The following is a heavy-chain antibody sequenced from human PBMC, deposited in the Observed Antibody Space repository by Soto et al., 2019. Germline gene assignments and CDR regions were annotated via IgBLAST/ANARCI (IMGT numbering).Heavy chain of an antibody. CDR3: ARERDYYGSGSPNTYFDY. CDR2: IYYSGST. V-gene: IGHV4-59*01. Sequence: SETLSLTCTVSGGPISSYYWSWIRQPPGKGLEWIGYIYYSGSTNYNPSLKSRVTISVDTSKNQFSLKLSSVTAADTAVYYCARERDYYGSGSPNTYFDYWGQGTLVTVSS. D-gene: IGHD3-10*01. CDR1: GGPISSYY. J-gene: IGHJ4*02.